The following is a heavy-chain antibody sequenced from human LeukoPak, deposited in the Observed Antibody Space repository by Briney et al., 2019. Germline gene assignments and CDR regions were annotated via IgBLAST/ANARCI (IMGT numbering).Heavy chain of an antibody. CDR3: ATRVGRYCSSTSCFHAFDI. V-gene: IGHV1-69*04. D-gene: IGHD2-2*01. CDR1: GGTFSSYA. CDR2: IIPILGIA. Sequence: SVKASCKASGGTFSSYAISWVRQAPGQGLEWMGRIIPILGIANYAQKFQGRVTITADKSTSTAYMELSSLRSEDTAVYYCATRVGRYCSSTSCFHAFDIWGQGTMVTVSS. J-gene: IGHJ3*02.